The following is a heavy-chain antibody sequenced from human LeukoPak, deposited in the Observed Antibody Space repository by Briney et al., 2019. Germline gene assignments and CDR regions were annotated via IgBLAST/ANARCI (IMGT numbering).Heavy chain of an antibody. D-gene: IGHD1-26*01. CDR3: ARTVGATTYDAFDI. CDR2: INPNSGGT. Sequence: ASVKVSCKASGYTFTGYYMHWVRQAPGQGLEWMGRINPNSGGTNYAQKLQGRVTMTRDTSISTAYMELSRLRSDDTAVYYCARTVGATTYDAFDIWGQGTMVTVSS. V-gene: IGHV1-2*06. CDR1: GYTFTGYY. J-gene: IGHJ3*02.